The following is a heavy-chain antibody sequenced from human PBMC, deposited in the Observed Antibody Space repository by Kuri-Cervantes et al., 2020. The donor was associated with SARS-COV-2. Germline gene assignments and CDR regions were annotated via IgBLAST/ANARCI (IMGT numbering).Heavy chain of an antibody. Sequence: SGPTLVQPTQTLTLTCTFSWFSLLTRGMCVGWIRQPTGKELEWLALIEWDDNEYYSTSLKTMLTISKDTSKNQVVLKMTNMDPVDTDTYYCALISGQHYYDSSGYRNDAFDIWGQGTMVTVSS. CDR3: ALISGQHYYDSSGYRNDAFDI. CDR1: WFSLLTRGMC. CDR2: IEWDDNE. D-gene: IGHD3-22*01. V-gene: IGHV2-70*01. J-gene: IGHJ3*02.